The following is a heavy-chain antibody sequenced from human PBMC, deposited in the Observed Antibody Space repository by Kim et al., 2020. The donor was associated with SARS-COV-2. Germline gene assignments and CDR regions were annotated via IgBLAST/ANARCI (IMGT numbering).Heavy chain of an antibody. CDR3: AKVPLFHYGSGSPVDY. V-gene: IGHV3-23*01. Sequence: GGSLRLSCAASGFTFSSYAMSWVRQAPGKGLEWVSAISGSGGSTYYADSVKGRFTISRDNSKNTLYLQMNSLRAEDTAVYYCAKVPLFHYGSGSPVDYWGQGTLVTVSS. J-gene: IGHJ4*02. CDR1: GFTFSSYA. CDR2: ISGSGGST. D-gene: IGHD3-10*01.